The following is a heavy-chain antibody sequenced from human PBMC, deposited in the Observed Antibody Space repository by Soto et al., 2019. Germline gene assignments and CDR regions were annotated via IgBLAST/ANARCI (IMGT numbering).Heavy chain of an antibody. CDR2: ISWSNGNT. J-gene: IGHJ4*02. Sequence: EVQLVESGGGLVQPGRSLRLSCAASGFTFDDYAMHWVRQATGKGLEWVSHISWSNGNTAYADSVKGRFTISRDNAKNSLYLQMNSLRPDDTAFYYWAKDACGANCFSDCWGQGNMVTVSS. V-gene: IGHV3-9*01. D-gene: IGHD2-21*01. CDR1: GFTFDDYA. CDR3: AKDACGANCFSDC.